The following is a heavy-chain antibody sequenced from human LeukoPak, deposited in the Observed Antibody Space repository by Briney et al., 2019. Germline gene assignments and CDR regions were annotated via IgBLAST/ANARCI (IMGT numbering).Heavy chain of an antibody. V-gene: IGHV2-5*01. D-gene: IGHD3-10*01. CDR3: AHSHPAIITAVNRYFDY. Sequence: GSGPTLVKPTETLTLTCSFSGMSLSATGVAVGWIRQPPGKAPEWLALIYWNGDKRYGPSLKSRLTISKDTSKDQVVLAMSNMDPVDTGTYYCAHSHPAIITAVNRYFDYWGQGTLVTVSS. CDR2: IYWNGDK. CDR1: GMSLSATGVA. J-gene: IGHJ4*02.